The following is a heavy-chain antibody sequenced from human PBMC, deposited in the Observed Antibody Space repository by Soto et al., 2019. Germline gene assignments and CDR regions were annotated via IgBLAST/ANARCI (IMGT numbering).Heavy chain of an antibody. V-gene: IGHV3-30*18. J-gene: IGHJ4*01. CDR3: PKGRDSTLLLFQYFDN. Sequence: GGSLRLSRALSGFTFSLFGMHWVRQAPGKGLEWVAFISYEGRNKYYADSVKGRFTISIDNSGNTLSLQMDSLRPEDTAVYYFPKGRDSTLLLFQYFDNWGHVTPFPISP. CDR1: GFTFSLFG. CDR2: ISYEGRNK. D-gene: IGHD3-10*01.